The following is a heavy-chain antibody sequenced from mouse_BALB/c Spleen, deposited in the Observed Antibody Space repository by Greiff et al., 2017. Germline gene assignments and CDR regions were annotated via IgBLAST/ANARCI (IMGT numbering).Heavy chain of an antibody. D-gene: IGHD2-5*01. Sequence: EVKLMESGGGLVQPGGSRKLSCAASGFTFSSFGMHWVRQAPEKGLEWVAYISSGSSTIYYADTVKGRFTISRDNPKNTLFLQMTSLRSEDTAMYYCARSGSNYRFFAYWGQGTLVTVSA. CDR3: ARSGSNYRFFAY. J-gene: IGHJ3*01. CDR1: GFTFSSFG. V-gene: IGHV5-17*02. CDR2: ISSGSSTI.